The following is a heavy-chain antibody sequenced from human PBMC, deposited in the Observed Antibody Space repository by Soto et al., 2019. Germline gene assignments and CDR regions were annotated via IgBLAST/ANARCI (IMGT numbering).Heavy chain of an antibody. J-gene: IGHJ4*02. Sequence: GGSLRLSCAASGFTFTRYSMNWVRQAPGKGLEWVSSISSTTNYIYYADSMKGRFTISRDNAKKSLYLEMNSLRAEDTAVYYCARESEDLTSNLDYWGQGTLVTVSS. CDR3: ARESEDLTSNLDY. CDR2: ISSTTNYI. CDR1: GFTFTRYS. V-gene: IGHV3-21*01.